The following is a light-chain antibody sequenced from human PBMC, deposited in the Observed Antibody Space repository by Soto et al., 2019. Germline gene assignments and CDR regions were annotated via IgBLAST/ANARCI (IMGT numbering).Light chain of an antibody. CDR3: LQDHSYPLP. CDR2: AAS. V-gene: IGKV1-6*01. Sequence: AIQMTQSPSSLSASVGDRVTITCRASQGIGNDLGWYQQKSGKAPKLLIYAASNLQGGVPSRFSGSGSGTDFTLTISGLQPEDVATYYCLQDHSYPLPFGGGTKVEI. CDR1: QGIGND. J-gene: IGKJ4*01.